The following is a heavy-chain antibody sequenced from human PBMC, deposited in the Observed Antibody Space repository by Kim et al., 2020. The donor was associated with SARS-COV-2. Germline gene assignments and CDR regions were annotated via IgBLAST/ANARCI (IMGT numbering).Heavy chain of an antibody. CDR3: GRAQKTSVPSGLDP. V-gene: IGHV3-72*01. D-gene: IGHD3-10*01. J-gene: IGHJ5*02. CDR2: TRNKARSYST. Sequence: GGSLRLSCAASGFTLSDYAMDWVRQAPGKGLEWVGRTRNKARSYSTQYAASVKGSFTISRDDSKNSLYLQMNSLKNEDTAVYYCGRAQKTSVPSGLDPWG. CDR1: GFTLSDYA.